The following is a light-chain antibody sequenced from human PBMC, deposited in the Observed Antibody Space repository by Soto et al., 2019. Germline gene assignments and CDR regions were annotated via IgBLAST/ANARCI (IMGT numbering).Light chain of an antibody. J-gene: IGKJ1*01. CDR2: GAS. CDR3: QQYGSSPRT. CDR1: QSVSSN. V-gene: IGKV3-20*01. Sequence: EIVMTQSPVTLSVSPGERVTLSCRASQSVSSNLAWYQQKPGQAPSLLIYGASTRATGIPVRFSGSGSGTDFTLTINRLEPEDFAVYYCQQYGSSPRTFGQGTKVDIK.